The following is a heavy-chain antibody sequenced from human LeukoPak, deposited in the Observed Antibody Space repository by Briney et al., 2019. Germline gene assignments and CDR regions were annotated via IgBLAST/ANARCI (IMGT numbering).Heavy chain of an antibody. CDR1: GASISPYF. Sequence: SETLSLTCTVSGASISPYFWSWIRQAPGKGLEWIGYIHYSGSTNYNPSLKSRVTMSVDTSKSQFSLKLSSVTAADTAVYYCARDDGSGSYDYWGQGTLVTVSS. D-gene: IGHD3-10*01. V-gene: IGHV4-59*12. CDR2: IHYSGST. J-gene: IGHJ4*02. CDR3: ARDDGSGSYDY.